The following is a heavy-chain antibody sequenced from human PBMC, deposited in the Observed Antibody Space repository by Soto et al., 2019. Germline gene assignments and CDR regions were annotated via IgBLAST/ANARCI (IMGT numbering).Heavy chain of an antibody. CDR1: GYTFTSYD. D-gene: IGHD7-27*01. Sequence: QVQLVQSGAEVKKPGASVKVSCKASGYTFTSYDINWVRQATGQGLEWMGWMNPNSCNTGYAQKFQGSVTMTRNTSISTAYMELSSLRSEDTAVYYWARSQNWGGYYYYMDVWGKGTTVTFSS. J-gene: IGHJ6*03. CDR3: ARSQNWGGYYYYMDV. CDR2: MNPNSCNT. V-gene: IGHV1-8*01.